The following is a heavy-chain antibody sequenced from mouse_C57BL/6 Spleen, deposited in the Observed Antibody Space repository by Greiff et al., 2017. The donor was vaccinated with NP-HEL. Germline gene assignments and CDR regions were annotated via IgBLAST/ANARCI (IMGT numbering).Heavy chain of an antibody. J-gene: IGHJ3*01. CDR3: ARGRELSV. CDR1: GYSITSGYY. CDR2: ISYDGSN. Sequence: DVQLQESGPGLVKPSQSLSLTCSVTGYSITSGYYWNWIRQFPGNKLEWMGYISYDGSNNYNPSLKNRISITRDTSKNQFFLKLNSVTTEDTATYYCARGRELSVWGQGTLVTVSA. V-gene: IGHV3-6*01.